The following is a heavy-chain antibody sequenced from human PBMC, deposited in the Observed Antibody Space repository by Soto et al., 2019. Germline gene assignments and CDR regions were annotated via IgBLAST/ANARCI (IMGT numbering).Heavy chain of an antibody. D-gene: IGHD2-2*01. CDR3: TTDMVVVVPAAGYGMDV. Sequence: PGGSLRLSCAASGFTFSNAWMNWVRQAPGKGLEWVGRIKSKTDGGTTDYAAPVKGRFTISRDDSKNTLYLQMNSLKTEDTAVYYCTTDMVVVVPAAGYGMDVWGQGTTVTVSS. V-gene: IGHV3-15*07. CDR1: GFTFSNAW. J-gene: IGHJ6*02. CDR2: IKSKTDGGTT.